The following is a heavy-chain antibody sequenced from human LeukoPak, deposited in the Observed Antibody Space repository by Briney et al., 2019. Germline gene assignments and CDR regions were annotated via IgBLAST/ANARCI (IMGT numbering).Heavy chain of an antibody. Sequence: GGSLRLSCVASGFALSSFWMHWVRQAPGKGLEWVAVISYDGSNKYYADSVKGRFTISRDNSKNTLYLQMNSLRAEDTAVYYCAKDAYYYDSSGYPALYYYGMDVWGQGTTVTVSS. CDR3: AKDAYYYDSSGYPALYYYGMDV. V-gene: IGHV3-30*18. J-gene: IGHJ6*02. D-gene: IGHD3-22*01. CDR1: GFALSSFW. CDR2: ISYDGSNK.